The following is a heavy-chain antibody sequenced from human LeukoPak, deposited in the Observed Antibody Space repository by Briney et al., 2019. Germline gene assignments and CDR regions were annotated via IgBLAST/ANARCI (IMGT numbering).Heavy chain of an antibody. CDR2: ISSTSSHT. Sequence: GGSLRLSCAASGFTFSDSYMSWIRQAAGKGLEWISYISSTSSHTNYADSVKGRFTISRDNAKRSLYLRMNSLRAEDTAVYYCARGSARWFDPWGQGTLVTVFS. V-gene: IGHV3-11*05. J-gene: IGHJ5*02. CDR1: GFTFSDSY. CDR3: ARGSARWFDP.